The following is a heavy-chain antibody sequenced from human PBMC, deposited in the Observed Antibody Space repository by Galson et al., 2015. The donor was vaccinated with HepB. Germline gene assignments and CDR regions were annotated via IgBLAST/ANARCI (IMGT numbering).Heavy chain of an antibody. CDR3: AKDLGIQYYYDSSGSLYGDFAFDI. D-gene: IGHD3-22*01. Sequence: SLRLSCAASGFTFSSYAMSWVRQAPGKGLEWVSAISGSGGSTYYADSVKGRFTISRDNSKNTLYLQMNSLRAEDTAVYYCAKDLGIQYYYDSSGSLYGDFAFDIWGQGTMVTVSS. J-gene: IGHJ3*02. CDR2: ISGSGGST. V-gene: IGHV3-23*01. CDR1: GFTFSSYA.